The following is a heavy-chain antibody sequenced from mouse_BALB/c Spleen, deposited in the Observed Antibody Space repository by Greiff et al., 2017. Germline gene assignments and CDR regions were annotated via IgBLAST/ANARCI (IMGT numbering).Heavy chain of an antibody. J-gene: IGHJ3*01. CDR1: GFNIKDTY. CDR2: IDPANGNT. V-gene: IGHV14-3*02. CDR3: ASFYYYYDGGFAY. Sequence: VQLKQSGAELVKPGASVKLSCTASGFNIKDTYMHWVKQRPEQGLEWIGRIDPANGNTKYDPKFQGKATITADTSSNTAYLQLSSLTSEDTAVYYCASFYYYYDGGFAYWGQGTLVTVSA. D-gene: IGHD2-4*01.